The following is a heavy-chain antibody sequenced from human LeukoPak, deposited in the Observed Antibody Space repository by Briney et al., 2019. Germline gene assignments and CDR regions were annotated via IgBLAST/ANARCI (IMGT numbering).Heavy chain of an antibody. V-gene: IGHV3-30*02. Sequence: GGSLRLSCAASGFTFSSYGMHWVRQAPGKGLEWVAFIRYDGSNKYYADSVKGRFTISRDNSKNTLYLQMNSLRAEDTAVYYRNHYDFDYWGQGTLVTVSS. J-gene: IGHJ4*02. CDR1: GFTFSSYG. D-gene: IGHD3-22*01. CDR2: IRYDGSNK. CDR3: NHYDFDY.